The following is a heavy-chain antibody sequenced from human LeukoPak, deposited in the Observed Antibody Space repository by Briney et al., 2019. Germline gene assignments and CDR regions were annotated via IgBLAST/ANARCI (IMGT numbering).Heavy chain of an antibody. Sequence: SETLSLTCTVSDDSISDYYRGWIRQPPGKGLEWIGYFHNSGTSTYNPSLKSRVTISADTSKNQFSLKLNSLTTADTAVYYCTRGAGWLIDYWGQGVLVTVSS. CDR3: TRGAGWLIDY. V-gene: IGHV4-59*01. CDR1: DDSISDYY. CDR2: FHNSGTS. D-gene: IGHD3-16*01. J-gene: IGHJ4*02.